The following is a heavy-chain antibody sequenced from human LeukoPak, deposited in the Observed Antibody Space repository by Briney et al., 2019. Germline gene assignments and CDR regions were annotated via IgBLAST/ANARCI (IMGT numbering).Heavy chain of an antibody. V-gene: IGHV3-9*01. J-gene: IGHJ5*02. CDR3: AKDCYA. D-gene: IGHD3-16*01. CDR2: ISWNSGSI. CDR1: GFTFDDYA. Sequence: GGSLRLSCAASGFTFDDYAMHWVRQAPGKGLEWVSGISWNSGSIGYADSVKGRFTISRDDAKNSLYLQMNSLRAEDTALYYCAKDCYAWGQGTLVTVSS.